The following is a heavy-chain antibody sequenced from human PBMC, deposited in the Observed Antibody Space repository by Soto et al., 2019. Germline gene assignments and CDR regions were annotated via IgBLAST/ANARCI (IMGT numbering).Heavy chain of an antibody. CDR1: GXTFSNYG. V-gene: IGHV3-30*03. D-gene: IGHD3-10*01. CDR2: ISDDGVSK. Sequence: LRLSCAASGXTFSNYGMHWVRQAPGKGLEWVAVISDDGVSKYYADSVQGRFTISRDNSESAVFLQMNSLRPDDTALYFCARAYYFGSGTSYTLYYWGQGTQVTVSS. J-gene: IGHJ4*02. CDR3: ARAYYFGSGTSYTLYY.